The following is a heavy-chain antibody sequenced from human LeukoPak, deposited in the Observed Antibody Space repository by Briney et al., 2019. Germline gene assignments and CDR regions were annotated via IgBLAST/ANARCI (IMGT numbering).Heavy chain of an antibody. CDR2: ISYDGSNK. CDR3: AKGGYCSGGSCYAFDY. D-gene: IGHD2-15*01. J-gene: IGHJ4*02. CDR1: GFTFSSYG. Sequence: GGSLRLSCAASGFTFSSYGMHWVRQAPGKGLEWVAVISYDGSNKYYADSVKGRFTISRDNSKNTLYLQMNSLRAEDTAVYYCAKGGYCSGGSCYAFDYWGQETLVTVSS. V-gene: IGHV3-30*18.